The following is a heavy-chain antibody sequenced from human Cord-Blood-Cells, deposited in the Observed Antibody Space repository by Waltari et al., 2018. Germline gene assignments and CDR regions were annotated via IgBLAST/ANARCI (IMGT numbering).Heavy chain of an antibody. CDR3: ASHRAARPEYYYYYMDV. Sequence: QVQLVQSGAEVKKPGSSVKVSCKASGGTFSSYAISWVGQAPGQRLGWMGRIIPSLGIANDAQKFKGRVTITADKSTSTAYRELSSLRSEDTTVYYCASHRAARPEYYYYYMDVWGKGTTVTVSS. CDR2: IIPSLGIA. J-gene: IGHJ6*03. V-gene: IGHV1-69*09. CDR1: GGTFSSYA. D-gene: IGHD6-6*01.